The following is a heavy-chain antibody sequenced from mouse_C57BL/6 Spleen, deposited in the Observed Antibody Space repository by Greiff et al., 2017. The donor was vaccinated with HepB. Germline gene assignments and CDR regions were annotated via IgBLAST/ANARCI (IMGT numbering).Heavy chain of an antibody. J-gene: IGHJ3*01. CDR3: TPYYYGSSSFAY. V-gene: IGHV14-4*01. CDR1: GFNIKDDY. Sequence: EVQLVESGPELVKPGASVKISCKASGFNIKDDYMHWVKQRPEQGLEWIGWIDPENGDTEYASKFQGKATITADTSSNTAYLQLSSLTSEDTAVYYCTPYYYGSSSFAYWGQGTLVTVSA. D-gene: IGHD1-1*01. CDR2: IDPENGDT.